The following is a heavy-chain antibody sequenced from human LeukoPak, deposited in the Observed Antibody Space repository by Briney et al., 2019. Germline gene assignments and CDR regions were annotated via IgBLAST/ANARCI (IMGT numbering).Heavy chain of an antibody. V-gene: IGHV1-18*01. CDR1: GYTFTSNG. J-gene: IGHJ6*03. CDR3: ARAPPSGYNYYYYYYMDV. Sequence: GASVKVSCKXSGYTFTSNGISWVRQAPGQGLEWMGRISAYNGNTNYSQKLQGRVTMTTDTSTSTAYMELRSLRSDDTAVYYCARAPPSGYNYYYYYYMDVWGKGTTVTVSS. CDR2: ISAYNGNT. D-gene: IGHD3-3*01.